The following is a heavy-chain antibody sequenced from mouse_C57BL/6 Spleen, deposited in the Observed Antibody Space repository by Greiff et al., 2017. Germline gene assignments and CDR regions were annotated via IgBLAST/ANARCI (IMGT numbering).Heavy chain of an antibody. CDR2: IRLKSDNYAT. CDR3: TLYGSSYWDY. CDR1: GFTFSNYW. J-gene: IGHJ2*01. V-gene: IGHV6-3*01. Sequence: EVQLQESGGGLVQPGGYMKLSCVASGFTFSNYWMNWVRQSPEKGLEWVAQIRLKSDNYATHYAESVKGRFTISRDDSKSSVYLQMNNIRAEDTGIYYCTLYGSSYWDYWGQGTTLTVSS. D-gene: IGHD1-1*01.